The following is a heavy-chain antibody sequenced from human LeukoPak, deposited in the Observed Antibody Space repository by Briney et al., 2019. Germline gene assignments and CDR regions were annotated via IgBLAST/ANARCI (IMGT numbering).Heavy chain of an antibody. D-gene: IGHD6-13*01. CDR3: VKELKRGSTSWYSVFDI. J-gene: IGHJ3*02. CDR1: GFIFSDYG. CDR2: IAYDGNNT. Sequence: GGSLRLSCVASGFIFSDYGIQWVRQAPGKGLEWVAVIAYDGNNTYYGDSVRGRFTISRDNSKNTLYLQMNSLRAEDTSVYYCVKELKRGSTSWYSVFDIWGQGTMVTVSS. V-gene: IGHV3-30*18.